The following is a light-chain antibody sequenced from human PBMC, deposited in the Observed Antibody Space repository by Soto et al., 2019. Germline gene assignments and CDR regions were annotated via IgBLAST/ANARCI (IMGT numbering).Light chain of an antibody. J-gene: IGLJ2*01. V-gene: IGLV2-8*01. CDR3: TSYAGSNSVV. CDR1: RSDVGGYNY. Sequence: QSVLTQPPSASGSPGQSVTISCTGTRSDVGGYNYVSWYQHHPGKAPKLMIYEVSKRPSGVPDRFSGSKSGNTASLTVSGLQAEDEADYYCTSYAGSNSVVFGGGTKLTVL. CDR2: EVS.